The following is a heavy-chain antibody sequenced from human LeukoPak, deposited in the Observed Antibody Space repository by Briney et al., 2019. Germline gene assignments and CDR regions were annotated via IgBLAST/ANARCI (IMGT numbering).Heavy chain of an antibody. Sequence: SETLSLTCTVGGGSISSYYWRWIRQPAGKGVEWSGRIYSSGSNNYNPSLKSRVTMSVDTSTTQFSLKLSSVTAADTAVYYCARGDSTAFDIWGQGTMVTVSS. CDR2: IYSSGSN. V-gene: IGHV4-4*07. CDR1: GGSISSYY. CDR3: ARGDSTAFDI. D-gene: IGHD2-21*02. J-gene: IGHJ3*02.